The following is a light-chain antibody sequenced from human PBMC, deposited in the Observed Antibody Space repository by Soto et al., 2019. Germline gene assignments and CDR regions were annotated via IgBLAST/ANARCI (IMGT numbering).Light chain of an antibody. V-gene: IGKV3-11*01. CDR3: QQRFSWPPT. J-gene: IGKJ4*01. CDR2: DTS. CDR1: QSVSRY. Sequence: EIGLTQSPATLPLSPGERATLSCRASQSVSRYLAWYQQKPGQAPRLLIHDTSTRATGVPDTFSGSGSGTEFTLTISSLEPEDSAMYYCQQRFSWPPTFGGGTHVEIK.